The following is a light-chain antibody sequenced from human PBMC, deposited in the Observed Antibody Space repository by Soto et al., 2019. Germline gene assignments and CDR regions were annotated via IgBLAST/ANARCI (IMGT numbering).Light chain of an antibody. CDR1: QDISHY. J-gene: IGKJ3*01. CDR2: AAS. V-gene: IGKV1-27*01. Sequence: DIQMTQSPSSLSASIGDRVTITCRASQDISHYLAWYQQRPGQIPELLIYAASTLQSGVPSRFSGSGSGTDFTLTISSLQPEDVATYYCQKYNSAPRTFGPGTKVDLK. CDR3: QKYNSAPRT.